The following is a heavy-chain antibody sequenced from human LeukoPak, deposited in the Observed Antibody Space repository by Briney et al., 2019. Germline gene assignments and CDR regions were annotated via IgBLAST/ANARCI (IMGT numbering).Heavy chain of an antibody. Sequence: SETLSLTCTLYGESIISTIYRQGWIRPPPWQGLEWIGSIHYTGNTHYNPSLNTLVTMSVDRSKNQLSLKVRSVTATDTAVYYCARLHDLDYWGQGSLVAVFS. CDR2: IHYTGNT. J-gene: IGHJ4*02. CDR1: GESIISTIYR. CDR3: ARLHDLDY. D-gene: IGHD5-24*01. V-gene: IGHV4-39*01.